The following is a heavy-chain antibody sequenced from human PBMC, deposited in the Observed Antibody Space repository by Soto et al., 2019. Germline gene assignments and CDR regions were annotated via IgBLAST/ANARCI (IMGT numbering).Heavy chain of an antibody. V-gene: IGHV4-34*01. Sequence: SETLSLTCAVYGGSFSGYYWNWIRQPPGKGLEWIGEIDHSGYTNYNPSLKSRVTISVDTSKNQFSLKLTSVSAADTAVYFCERGRYFDWLFDYWGQGTLVTVSS. D-gene: IGHD3-9*01. CDR2: IDHSGYT. J-gene: IGHJ4*02. CDR1: GGSFSGYY. CDR3: ERGRYFDWLFDY.